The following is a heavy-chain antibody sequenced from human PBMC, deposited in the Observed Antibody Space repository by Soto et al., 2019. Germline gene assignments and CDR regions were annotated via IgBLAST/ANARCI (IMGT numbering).Heavy chain of an antibody. V-gene: IGHV3-30*18. CDR1: GFTLSDHA. CDR3: AKDKGSGSHFNPRNTDLYNGMDV. CDR2: TSDDGSDE. Sequence: QVQLVESGGGVVLPGRSLRVSCVTSGFTLSDHAMHWVRHAPGKAPERVALTSDDGSDEYYADSVKGRFTISRDNSKSTIDLQMRSLRSEDTARYYCAKDKGSGSHFNPRNTDLYNGMDVWGQGTRVTVSS. J-gene: IGHJ6*02. D-gene: IGHD3-10*01.